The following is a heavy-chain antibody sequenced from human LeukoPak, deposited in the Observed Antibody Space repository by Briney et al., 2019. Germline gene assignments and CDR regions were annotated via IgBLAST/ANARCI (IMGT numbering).Heavy chain of an antibody. CDR2: TSSSDPGT. Sequence: PGGSLRLSCAASGFPLSSYAMSWVRQGPGKGLEWVAATSSSDPGTYHADSVKGRFTISRDNAKNSLYLQMNSLRAEDTAVYYCASIDYDYGCYWGQGTLVTVSS. D-gene: IGHD3-16*01. CDR3: ASIDYDYGCY. V-gene: IGHV3-23*01. CDR1: GFPLSSYA. J-gene: IGHJ4*02.